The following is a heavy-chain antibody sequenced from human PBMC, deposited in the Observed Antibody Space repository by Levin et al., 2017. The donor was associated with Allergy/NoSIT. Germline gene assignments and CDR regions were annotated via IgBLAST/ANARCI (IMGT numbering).Heavy chain of an antibody. D-gene: IGHD3-3*01. CDR3: ARSGAIFGVAYYFDY. CDR1: GFLFNEFA. J-gene: IGHJ4*02. V-gene: IGHV3-30-3*01. CDR2: ISYDGSTK. Sequence: GESLKISCAASGFLFNEFAVHWVRQAPGRGLEWVAVISYDGSTKYYADSVKGRFTISRDNSKSTLFLQMDSLRAEDTAVYYCARSGAIFGVAYYFDYWGQGTLVTVSS.